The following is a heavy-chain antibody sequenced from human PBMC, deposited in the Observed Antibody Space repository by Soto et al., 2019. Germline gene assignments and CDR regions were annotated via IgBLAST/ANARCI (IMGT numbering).Heavy chain of an antibody. V-gene: IGHV3-11*01. J-gene: IGHJ6*02. CDR3: ARGHYGLEV. CDR2: TTPSGGDT. CDR1: GFSFSEHY. Sequence: QAQVVESGGGLVKPGGSLRLSCAASGFSFSEHYMSWIRQSPGKGFEWVSYTTPSGGDTFYTDSVKGRFTISRNNAMRSVYLQMNSLTVEDTAVYYCARGHYGLEVWGQGTTVTVSS.